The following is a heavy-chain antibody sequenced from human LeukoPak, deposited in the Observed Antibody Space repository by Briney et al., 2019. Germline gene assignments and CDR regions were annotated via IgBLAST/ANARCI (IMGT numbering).Heavy chain of an antibody. Sequence: GGSLRLSCAASGFTFSSYSMNWVRQAPGKGLEWVSSISSSSSYIYYADSVKGRFTISRDNAKNSLYLQMNSLRAEDTAVYYCARDLHYYDSSEPAGYWGQGTLVTVPS. CDR2: ISSSSSYI. CDR1: GFTFSSYS. CDR3: ARDLHYYDSSEPAGY. V-gene: IGHV3-21*01. J-gene: IGHJ4*02. D-gene: IGHD3-22*01.